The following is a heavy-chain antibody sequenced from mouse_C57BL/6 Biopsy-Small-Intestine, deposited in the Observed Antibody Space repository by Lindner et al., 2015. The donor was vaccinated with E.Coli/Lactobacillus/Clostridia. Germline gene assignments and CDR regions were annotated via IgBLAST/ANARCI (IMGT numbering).Heavy chain of an antibody. CDR1: GYTFTGYW. CDR2: ILPGSGST. CDR3: AREGDYDYDVVDY. J-gene: IGHJ2*01. V-gene: IGHV1-9*01. D-gene: IGHD2-4*01. Sequence: VQLQESGAEVMKPGASVKLSCKATGYTFTGYWIEWVKQRPGHGLEWIGEILPGSGSTSYNEKFKGKATFTADTSSNTAYMQLSSLTTEDSAIYYCAREGDYDYDVVDYWGHGTTLTVSS.